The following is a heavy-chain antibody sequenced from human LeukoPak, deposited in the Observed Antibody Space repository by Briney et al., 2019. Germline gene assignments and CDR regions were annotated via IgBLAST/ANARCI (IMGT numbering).Heavy chain of an antibody. CDR3: ARGVRIAVAGYVDY. V-gene: IGHV3-30*04. CDR1: GFTFSTYA. Sequence: GGSLRLSCAASGFTFSTYAMHWVRQAPGKGLEWVAAVSYDGSNKNYADSVKGRFTISRDNSKNTLYLQMNSLRAEDTAVYYCARGVRIAVAGYVDYWGQGTLVTVSS. CDR2: VSYDGSNK. D-gene: IGHD6-19*01. J-gene: IGHJ4*02.